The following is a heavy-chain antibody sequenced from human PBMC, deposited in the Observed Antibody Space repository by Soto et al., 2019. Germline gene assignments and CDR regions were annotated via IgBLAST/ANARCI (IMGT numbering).Heavy chain of an antibody. CDR3: AARLRTRRFHX. Sequence: PSETLSLTCAVYGGSFSGYYWSWIRQPPGKGLEWILEINHSGSTNYKPSLKSLVTISVDTSKNQFSLKLSSVTAADTAVYYCAARLRTRRFHXWGQVTLVTVS. CDR2: INHSGST. V-gene: IGHV4-34*01. D-gene: IGHD3-16*01. CDR1: GGSFSGYY. J-gene: IGHJ3*02.